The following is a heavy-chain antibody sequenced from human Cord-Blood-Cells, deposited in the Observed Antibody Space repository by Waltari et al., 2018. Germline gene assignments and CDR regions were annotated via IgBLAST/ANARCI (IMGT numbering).Heavy chain of an antibody. J-gene: IGHJ3*02. Sequence: EVPLLAAGGGLVQPGGSLRRSCGSSGFTFSSFAMRLATQAPGKGVEWVSAISGSGGSTYYADSVKGRFTISRDNSKNTLYLQMNGLRAEDTAVYYCSKRETDVKNAFDIWGQGTMVTVSA. CDR3: SKRETDVKNAFDI. CDR2: ISGSGGST. CDR1: GFTFSSFA. V-gene: IGHV3-23*01.